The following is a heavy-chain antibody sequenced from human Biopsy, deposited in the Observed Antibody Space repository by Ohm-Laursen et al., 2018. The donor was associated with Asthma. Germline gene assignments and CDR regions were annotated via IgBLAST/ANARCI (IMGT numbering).Heavy chain of an antibody. D-gene: IGHD6-19*01. Sequence: SVKVSCNAPGGTFSNFAISWVRQAPGQGLEWLGGIMTVVGTTNYAQKFQGRVTITADESTSTAYMEVTSLRSEDTAIYYCARCQVGYSSGWSLLLKKIYYSGMDVWGQGTAVTVSS. CDR3: ARCQVGYSSGWSLLLKKIYYSGMDV. V-gene: IGHV1-69*13. CDR1: GGTFSNFA. CDR2: IMTVVGTT. J-gene: IGHJ6*02.